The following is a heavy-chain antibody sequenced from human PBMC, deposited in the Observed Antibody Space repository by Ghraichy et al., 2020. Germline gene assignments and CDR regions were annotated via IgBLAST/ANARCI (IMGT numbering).Heavy chain of an antibody. D-gene: IGHD2-15*01. CDR3: ARDRGWGYCSGGSCYPAYFDY. J-gene: IGHJ4*02. CDR2: ISAYNGNT. CDR1: GYTFTSYG. Sequence: ASVKVSCKASGYTFTSYGISWVRQAPGQGLEWMGWISAYNGNTNYAQKLQGRVTMTTDTSTSTAYMELRSLRSDDTAVYYCARDRGWGYCSGGSCYPAYFDYWGQGTLVTVSS. V-gene: IGHV1-18*01.